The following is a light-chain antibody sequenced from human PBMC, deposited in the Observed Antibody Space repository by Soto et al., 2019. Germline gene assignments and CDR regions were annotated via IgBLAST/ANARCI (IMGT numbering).Light chain of an antibody. CDR2: GAS. CDR3: QQFQKWPLT. V-gene: IGKV3-15*01. Sequence: EIVMTQSPATVSVSPGERATLSCRASESASSNLAWYQQKPGQAPRLLIYGASTRATGIPARFSGSGSGTESPHTISRQQPAASAVYYCQQFQKWPLTFGGETNVEFK. CDR1: ESASSN. J-gene: IGKJ4*01.